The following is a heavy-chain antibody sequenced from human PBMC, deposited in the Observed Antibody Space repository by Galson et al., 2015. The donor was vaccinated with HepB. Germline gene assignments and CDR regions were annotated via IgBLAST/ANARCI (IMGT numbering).Heavy chain of an antibody. CDR3: ARGEDI. Sequence: SLRLSCAASGFTFSSYSMNWVRQAPGKGLEWVSYISSSSSTIYYADSVKGRFTISRDNAKNSLSLQMNSLRAEDTAVYYCARGEDIWGQGTMVTVSS. CDR1: GFTFSSYS. CDR2: ISSSSSTI. V-gene: IGHV3-48*01. J-gene: IGHJ3*02.